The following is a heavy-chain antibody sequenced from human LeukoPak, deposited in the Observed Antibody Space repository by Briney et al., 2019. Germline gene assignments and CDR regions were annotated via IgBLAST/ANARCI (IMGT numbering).Heavy chain of an antibody. CDR1: GGSFSGYY. D-gene: IGHD6-13*01. Sequence: SETLSLTCAVYGGSFSGYYWSWIRQPPGRGLEWIGEINHSGSTNYNPSLKSRVSISVDTSKNQFSLKLSSVTAADTAVYYCARHNRGRIADPFDYWGQGTLVTVSS. J-gene: IGHJ4*02. V-gene: IGHV4-34*01. CDR3: ARHNRGRIADPFDY. CDR2: INHSGST.